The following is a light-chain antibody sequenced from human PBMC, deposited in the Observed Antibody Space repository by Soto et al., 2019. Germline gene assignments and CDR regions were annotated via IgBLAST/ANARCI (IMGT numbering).Light chain of an antibody. J-gene: IGKJ1*01. CDR1: QSISSW. Sequence: DIRMTQSPSTLSASVGDRVTIICRASQSISSWLAWYQQKPGKAPKLLIYKASTLKSGVPSRFSGSGSGTEFTLTISSLQPDDFATYYCQHYNSYSEAFGQGTKVDIK. CDR3: QHYNSYSEA. CDR2: KAS. V-gene: IGKV1-5*03.